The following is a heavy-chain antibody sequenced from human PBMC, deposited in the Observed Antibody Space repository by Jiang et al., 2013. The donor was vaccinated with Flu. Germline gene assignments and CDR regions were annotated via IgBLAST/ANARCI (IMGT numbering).Heavy chain of an antibody. CDR1: GGSISSSSYY. J-gene: IGHJ4*02. Sequence: PGLVKPSETLSLTCTVSGGSISSSSYYWGWIRQPPGKGLEWIGSIYYSGSTYYNPSLKSRVTISVDTSKNQFSLKLSSVTAADTAVYYCARDIPPFGFFDYWGQGTLVTVSS. D-gene: IGHD2/OR15-2a*01. V-gene: IGHV4-39*07. CDR3: ARDIPPFGFFDY. CDR2: IYYSGST.